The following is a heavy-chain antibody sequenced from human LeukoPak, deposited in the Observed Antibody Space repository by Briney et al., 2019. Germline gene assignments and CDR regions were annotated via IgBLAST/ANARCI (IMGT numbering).Heavy chain of an antibody. D-gene: IGHD3-10*01. CDR3: ARDRRFSYYYYMDV. Sequence: QTSETLSLTCTVSGGSISSGSYYWSWIRQPAGKGLEWIGRIYTSGSTNYNPSLKSRVTISVDTSKNQFSLKLSSVTAADTAVYYCARDRRFSYYYYMDVWGKGTTVTVSS. CDR2: IYTSGST. CDR1: GGSISSGSYY. V-gene: IGHV4-61*02. J-gene: IGHJ6*03.